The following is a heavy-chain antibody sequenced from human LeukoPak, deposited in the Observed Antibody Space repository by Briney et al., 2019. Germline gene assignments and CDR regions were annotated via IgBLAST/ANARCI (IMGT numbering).Heavy chain of an antibody. J-gene: IGHJ3*02. V-gene: IGHV4-30-4*02. D-gene: IGHD6-6*01. CDR1: GGSISSGDYY. CDR3: ASLSIAARPGAFDI. Sequence: SETLSLTCTVSGGSISSGDYYWSWIRQPPGKGLEWIGYIYYSGSTYYNPSLKSRVTISVDTSKNQFSLKLTSVTAADTAVYYCASLSIAARPGAFDIWGQGTMVTVSS. CDR2: IYYSGST.